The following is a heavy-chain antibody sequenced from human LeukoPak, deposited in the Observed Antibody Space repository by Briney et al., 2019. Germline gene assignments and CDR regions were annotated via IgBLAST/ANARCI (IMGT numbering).Heavy chain of an antibody. V-gene: IGHV3-30*18. D-gene: IGHD3-10*01. CDR1: GFTFSSYG. Sequence: PGGSLRLSCAASGFTFSSYGMHWVRQAPGKGLEWVAVISSDGSNKYYADSVQGRFTISRDNSKNTLYLQMNSLRAEDTAVYYCAKAREVWFGELGRYWGQGTLVTVPS. J-gene: IGHJ4*02. CDR3: AKAREVWFGELGRY. CDR2: ISSDGSNK.